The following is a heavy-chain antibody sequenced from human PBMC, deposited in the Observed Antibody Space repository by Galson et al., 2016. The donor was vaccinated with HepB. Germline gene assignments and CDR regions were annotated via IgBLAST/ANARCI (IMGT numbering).Heavy chain of an antibody. CDR2: IDATNRNI. CDR3: AAPLTVFNFYGMDV. V-gene: IGHV3-48*01. Sequence: SLRLSCAASGFIFSNYAMHWVRQAPGKGLEWLSYIDATNRNIYYAESVRGRFTISRDNAKNSLFLQMSSLRAEDTAVYYCAAPLTVFNFYGMDVWGKGTTVIVSS. CDR1: GFIFSNYA. D-gene: IGHD3-3*01. J-gene: IGHJ6*04.